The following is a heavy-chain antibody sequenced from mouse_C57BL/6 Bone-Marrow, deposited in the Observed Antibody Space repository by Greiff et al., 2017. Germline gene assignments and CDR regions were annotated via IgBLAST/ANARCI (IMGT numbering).Heavy chain of an antibody. J-gene: IGHJ2*01. D-gene: IGHD1-1*01. CDR1: GYSITSGYD. CDR2: ISYSGST. Sequence: EVQLVESGPGMVKPSQSLSLTCTVTGYSITSGYDWHWIRHFPGNKLEWMGYISYSGSTNYNPSLKSRISITHDTSKNHFFLKLNSVTTEDTATYYCARGPYYGSRGPHFDYWGQGTTLTVSS. V-gene: IGHV3-1*01. CDR3: ARGPYYGSRGPHFDY.